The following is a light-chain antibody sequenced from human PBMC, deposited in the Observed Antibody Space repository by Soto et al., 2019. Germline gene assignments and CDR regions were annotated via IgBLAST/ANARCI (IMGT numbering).Light chain of an antibody. V-gene: IGKV3-15*01. J-gene: IGKJ1*01. CDR3: QQYDNWPWT. CDR2: GAS. CDR1: QSVSSN. Sequence: EIVMTQSPATLSVSPGERATLSCRASQSVSSNLAWYQQKPGQAPRLLFYGASTGATGLPARFSGSGSGTDFTLTISSLQSEDFAVYYCQQYDNWPWTFGQGTKVDIK.